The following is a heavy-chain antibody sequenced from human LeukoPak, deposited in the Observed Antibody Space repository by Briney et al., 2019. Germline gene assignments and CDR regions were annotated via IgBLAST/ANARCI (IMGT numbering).Heavy chain of an antibody. J-gene: IGHJ1*01. CDR1: GFTFSSYG. Sequence: PGGSLRLSCAASGFTFSSYGMHWVRQAPGKGLEWVAFIRYDGSNKYYADSVKGRFTISRDNSRNTLYLQMNSLRAEDTAVYYCARDGDSGSSTLGYFQHWGQGTLVTVSS. D-gene: IGHD1-26*01. V-gene: IGHV3-30*02. CDR3: ARDGDSGSSTLGYFQH. CDR2: IRYDGSNK.